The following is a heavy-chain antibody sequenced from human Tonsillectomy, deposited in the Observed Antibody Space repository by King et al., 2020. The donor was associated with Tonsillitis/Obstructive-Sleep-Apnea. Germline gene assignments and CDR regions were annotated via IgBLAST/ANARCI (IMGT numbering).Heavy chain of an antibody. CDR3: ARVNSGDYGDSTFDY. CDR1: GFTFSSYG. J-gene: IGHJ4*02. Sequence: VQLVESGGGVVQPGRSLRLSCAASGFTFSSYGMHWVRQAPGKGLEWVAVIWYDGSNKYYADSVKGRFTISRDNSKNTLYLQMNSLRAEDTAVYYCARVNSGDYGDSTFDYWGQGTLVTVSS. V-gene: IGHV3-33*01. CDR2: IWYDGSNK. D-gene: IGHD4-17*01.